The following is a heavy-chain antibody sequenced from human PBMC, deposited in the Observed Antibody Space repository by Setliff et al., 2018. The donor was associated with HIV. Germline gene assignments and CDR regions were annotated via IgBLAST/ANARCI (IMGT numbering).Heavy chain of an antibody. J-gene: IGHJ6*02. CDR3: ARLRYYYDSSGYYYGYYGMDV. D-gene: IGHD3-22*01. Sequence: SETLSLTCTVSGDSISTDYWTWIRQPPGKGLEWIGYIYNSASTSYNPSLKSRVTMSVVTSKTQFSLKLSSVTAADTAVYYCARLRYYYDSSGYYYGYYGMDVWGQGTTVTVSS. CDR1: GDSISTDY. CDR2: IYNSAST. V-gene: IGHV4-4*09.